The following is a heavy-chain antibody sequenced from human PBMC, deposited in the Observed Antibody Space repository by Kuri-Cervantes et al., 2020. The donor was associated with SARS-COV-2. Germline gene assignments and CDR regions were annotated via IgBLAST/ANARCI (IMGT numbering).Heavy chain of an antibody. Sequence: GESLKISCKGSGYSFTNYWIAWVRQMPGEGLEWMGIIYPGDSDTKYSPSFQGQVTISADKSISTAFLQWSSLKASDTAMYYCARRAYGEQVDYYYMDVWGKGTTVTVSS. J-gene: IGHJ6*03. CDR1: GYSFTNYW. CDR2: IYPGDSDT. CDR3: ARRAYGEQVDYYYMDV. D-gene: IGHD4-17*01. V-gene: IGHV5-51*01.